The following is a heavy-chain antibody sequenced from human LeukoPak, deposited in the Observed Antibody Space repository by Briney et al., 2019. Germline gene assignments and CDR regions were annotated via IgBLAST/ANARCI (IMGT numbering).Heavy chain of an antibody. J-gene: IGHJ3*02. CDR2: INPNSGGT. CDR3: ARLPPTHDAFDI. Sequence: ASVKVSCKASGYTFTGYYMHWVRQAPGQGLEWMGWINPNSGGTNYAQKFQGRVTMTRDTSISTAYMELSRLRSDDTAVYYCARLPPTHDAFDIWGQGTMVTVSS. CDR1: GYTFTGYY. V-gene: IGHV1-2*02.